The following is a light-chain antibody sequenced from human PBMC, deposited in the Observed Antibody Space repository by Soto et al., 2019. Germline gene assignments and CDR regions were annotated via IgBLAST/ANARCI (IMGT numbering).Light chain of an antibody. V-gene: IGKV3-20*01. J-gene: IGKJ4*01. CDR1: QSVNSNS. CDR2: DTS. CDR3: QQYGTSPPLT. Sequence: DIVLTQSPGVLSLSPGDRATLSCRTSQSVNSNSLAWYQQKPGQAPRLLLYDTSTRATGIPDRFSGSGSGTDFTLTINRLEPEDFAVYYCQQYGTSPPLTFGGGTEVEIK.